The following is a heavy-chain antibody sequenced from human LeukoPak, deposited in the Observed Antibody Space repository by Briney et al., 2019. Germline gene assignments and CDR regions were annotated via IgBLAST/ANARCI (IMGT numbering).Heavy chain of an antibody. V-gene: IGHV3-30*02. CDR1: GFSFSSYG. CDR3: ASLLSYDFWSGYSQLDY. J-gene: IGHJ4*02. CDR2: IRSDGSNK. Sequence: PGGSLRLSCAGSGFSFSSYGMHWVRQAPGKGLEWMAFIRSDGSNKYYADSVKGRFTISRDNSKNTLYLQMNSLRAEDTAVYYCASLLSYDFWSGYSQLDYWGQGTLVTVSS. D-gene: IGHD3-3*01.